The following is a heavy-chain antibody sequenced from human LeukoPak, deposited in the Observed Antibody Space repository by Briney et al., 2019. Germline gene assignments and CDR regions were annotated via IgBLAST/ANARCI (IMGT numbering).Heavy chain of an antibody. Sequence: SETLSLTCAVYGGSFSGYYWSWIRQPPGKGLEWIGEINHSGSTNYNPSLKSRVTISVDTSKNQFSLKLSSVTAADTAVYYCARGKINYYDSSGYPPFFDYCGQGTLVTVSS. J-gene: IGHJ4*02. D-gene: IGHD3-22*01. V-gene: IGHV4-34*01. CDR1: GGSFSGYY. CDR2: INHSGST. CDR3: ARGKINYYDSSGYPPFFDY.